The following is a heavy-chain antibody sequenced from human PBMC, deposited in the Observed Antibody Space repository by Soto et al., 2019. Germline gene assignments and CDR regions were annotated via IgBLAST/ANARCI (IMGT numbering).Heavy chain of an antibody. CDR2: IYYSGST. V-gene: IGHV4-59*08. D-gene: IGHD6-13*01. CDR1: GGSISSYY. J-gene: IGHJ4*02. CDR3: ARHVSAAGTPFDY. Sequence: SETLSLTCTVSGGSISSYYWSWIRQPPGKGLEWIGYIYYSGSTNYNPSLKSRVTISVDTSKNQFSLKLSSVTAADTAVYYCARHVSAAGTPFDYWGQGTLVTVSS.